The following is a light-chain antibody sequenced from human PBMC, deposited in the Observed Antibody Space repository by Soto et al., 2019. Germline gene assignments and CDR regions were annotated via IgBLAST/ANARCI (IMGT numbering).Light chain of an antibody. Sequence: EIVLTQSPGTLSLSPGERATLSCRASQSVSSSYLAWYQQKPGQAPRLLIYGASSRATGIPARFSGSGSGTDFTLTISSLEPEDFAEYYCQQYGSSPRRSDTFGQGTKLEIK. V-gene: IGKV3-20*01. CDR2: GAS. J-gene: IGKJ2*01. CDR1: QSVSSSY. CDR3: QQYGSSPRRSDT.